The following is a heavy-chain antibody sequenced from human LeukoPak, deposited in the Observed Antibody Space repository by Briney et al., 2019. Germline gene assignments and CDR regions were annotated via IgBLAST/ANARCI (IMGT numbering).Heavy chain of an antibody. CDR1: GFSFSGHW. CDR2: ISPTGSTT. V-gene: IGHV3-74*01. D-gene: IGHD6-13*01. CDR3: ARGPSSNWSGLDF. J-gene: IGHJ4*02. Sequence: GGSLRLSCAASGFSFSGHWMHRARQLPGKGLVWVSRISPTGSTTSYADSVKGRFTVSRDNAKNTLYLQVNNLRAEDTAVYYCARGPSSNWSGLDFWGQGTLLTVSS.